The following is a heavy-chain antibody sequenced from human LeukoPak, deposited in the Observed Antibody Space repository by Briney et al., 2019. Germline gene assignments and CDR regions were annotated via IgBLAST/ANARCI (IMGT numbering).Heavy chain of an antibody. CDR3: ARDLGSGPDY. V-gene: IGHV4-31*03. CDR1: GGSISSGGYY. J-gene: IGHJ4*02. Sequence: PSETLSLTCTVSGGSISSGGYYWSWIRQHPGKGLEWIGYIYYSGNTYYNPSLKSRVTISVDTSKNQLSLKLSSVTAADTAVYYCARDLGSGPDYWGQGTLVTVSS. CDR2: IYYSGNT.